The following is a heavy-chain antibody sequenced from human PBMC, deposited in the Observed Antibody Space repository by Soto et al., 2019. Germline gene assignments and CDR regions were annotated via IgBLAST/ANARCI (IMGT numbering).Heavy chain of an antibody. CDR2: LNLSGGGT. CDR3: ARAPGASGLDV. Sequence: GASVKVSCKASGYTFTSYYMHWVRQAPGQGPEWMGILNLSGGGTSYPQKFQGRVTMTRDTSTSTVYMELSSLRSEDTAIYYCARAPGASGLDVWGQGTTVTVSS. J-gene: IGHJ6*02. CDR1: GYTFTSYY. V-gene: IGHV1-46*01.